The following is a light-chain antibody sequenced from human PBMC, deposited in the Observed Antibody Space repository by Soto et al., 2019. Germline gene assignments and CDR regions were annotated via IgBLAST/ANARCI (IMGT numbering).Light chain of an antibody. V-gene: IGLV2-23*02. CDR1: SSDVGSYNL. CDR2: EVS. Sequence: QSALTQPASVSGSPGQSITISCTGTSSDVGSYNLVSWYQQHPGKAPKLMIYEVSKRPSGVSNRFSGPKSGNTASLTISGLQAEDEADYYCCSYAGSSTYVFGTG. CDR3: CSYAGSSTYV. J-gene: IGLJ1*01.